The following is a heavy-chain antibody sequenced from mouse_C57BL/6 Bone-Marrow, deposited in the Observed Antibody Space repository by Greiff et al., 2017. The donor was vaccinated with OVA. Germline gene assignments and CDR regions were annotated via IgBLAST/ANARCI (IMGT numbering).Heavy chain of an antibody. CDR1: GYTFTDYY. D-gene: IGHD2-5*01. CDR3: AREGDSNYVDY. CDR2: IFPGSGST. Sequence: VQGVESGPELVKPGASVKISCKASGYTFTDYYINWVKQRPGQGLEWIGWIFPGSGSTYYNEKFKGKATLTVDKSSSTAYMLLSSLTSEDSAVYFCAREGDSNYVDYWGQGTTLTVSS. J-gene: IGHJ2*01. V-gene: IGHV1-75*01.